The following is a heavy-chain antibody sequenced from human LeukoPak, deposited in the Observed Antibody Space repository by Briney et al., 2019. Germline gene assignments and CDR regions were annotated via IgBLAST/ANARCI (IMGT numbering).Heavy chain of an antibody. V-gene: IGHV3-23*01. CDR3: AKNVRYYYYYMDV. Sequence: GGSLRLSCAASGFTFSSYAMSWVRQAPGKGLEGVSTISGGGDSTYYADAVKGRFTISRDNSKNTLSLQMNSLRAEDTAVYYCAKNVRYYYYYMDVWGKGTTVTVSS. J-gene: IGHJ6*03. CDR1: GFTFSSYA. CDR2: ISGGGDST. D-gene: IGHD6-6*01.